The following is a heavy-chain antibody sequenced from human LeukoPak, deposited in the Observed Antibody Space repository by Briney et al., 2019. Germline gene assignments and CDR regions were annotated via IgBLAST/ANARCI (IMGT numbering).Heavy chain of an antibody. Sequence: GSLRLSCSASGFTFSTYVMHWVRQAPGKGLEYISAISGNGGSAYYADSVKGRLTISRDNSKSTLYLQMSSLRAEDTAVYYCVKDRNYGGNSVFEYWGQGALVTVSS. J-gene: IGHJ4*02. CDR3: VKDRNYGGNSVFEY. D-gene: IGHD4-23*01. CDR1: GFTFSTYV. CDR2: ISGNGGSA. V-gene: IGHV3-64D*06.